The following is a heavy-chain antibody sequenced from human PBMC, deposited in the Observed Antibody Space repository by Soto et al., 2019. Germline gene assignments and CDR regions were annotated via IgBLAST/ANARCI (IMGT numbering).Heavy chain of an antibody. V-gene: IGHV3-66*01. J-gene: IGHJ4*02. CDR2: IYRGGNT. CDR3: ASCHWNGPNDY. CDR1: GLTVCDNY. D-gene: IGHD1-1*01. Sequence: EVQLEESGGGLVQPGGSLRLSCAASGLTVCDNYMRWVRHAPGKGLEWVSVIYRGGNTYYADSVNGRFTISRDSTKNTLYLQMNSLRDEDTAVYYCASCHWNGPNDYWGQGTLVTVSS.